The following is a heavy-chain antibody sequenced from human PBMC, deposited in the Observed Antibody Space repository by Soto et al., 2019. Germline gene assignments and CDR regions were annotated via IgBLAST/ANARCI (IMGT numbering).Heavy chain of an antibody. CDR2: ISHDSNNK. Sequence: QVQLVEAGGDVVQPGRSLRLSCAASGFTFSTFGMHWVRQAPGKGLEWVAVISHDSNNKYYAESVKGRFTISRDNSKNTLYLQMNNLRGEDKALYYCIGELASGYWGQGTLVTVSS. V-gene: IGHV3-30*03. CDR1: GFTFSTFG. CDR3: IGELASGY. J-gene: IGHJ4*02. D-gene: IGHD3-3*01.